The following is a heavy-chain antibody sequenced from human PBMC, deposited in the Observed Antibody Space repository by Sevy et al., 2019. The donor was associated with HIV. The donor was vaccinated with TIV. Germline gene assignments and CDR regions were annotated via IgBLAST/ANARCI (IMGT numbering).Heavy chain of an antibody. V-gene: IGHV1-18*01. CDR3: ARSTQVAGRNNWFDP. J-gene: IGHJ5*02. CDR2: ISTYNSIR. D-gene: IGHD6-19*01. Sequence: ASVKVSCKASGYTFTSYGISWVRQAPGQGLEWMGWISTYNSIRNSAQKFRDRVTMTTDTSTSTAYMELRSLRSDDTAVYYCARSTQVAGRNNWFDPWGQGTLVTVSS. CDR1: GYTFTSYG.